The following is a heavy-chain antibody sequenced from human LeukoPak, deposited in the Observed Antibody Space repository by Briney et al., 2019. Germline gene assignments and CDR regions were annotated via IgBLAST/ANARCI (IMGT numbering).Heavy chain of an antibody. D-gene: IGHD6-13*01. CDR3: ARVAAAGTPDKYYYYYYMDV. CDR2: IIPIFGTA. CDR1: GGTFFSYA. J-gene: IGHJ6*03. Sequence: SVNVSCKASGGTFFSYAISWVRQAPGQGLEWMGGIIPIFGTANYAQKFQGRVTITTDESTSTAYMELSSLRSEDTAVYYCARVAAAGTPDKYYYYYYMDVWGKGTTVTVSS. V-gene: IGHV1-69*05.